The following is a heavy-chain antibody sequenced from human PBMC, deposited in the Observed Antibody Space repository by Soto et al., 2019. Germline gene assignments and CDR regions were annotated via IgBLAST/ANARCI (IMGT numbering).Heavy chain of an antibody. CDR3: ARRSAAARYYLDY. J-gene: IGHJ4*02. CDR2: IYYSGST. V-gene: IGHV4-59*01. D-gene: IGHD6-13*01. CDR1: GGSISSYY. Sequence: QVQLQESGPGLVKPSETLSLTCTVSGGSISSYYWSWIRQPPGKGLEWIGYIYYSGSTNYNPSLKSRVTISVDTSKNQFSRKLSSVTAADTAVYYCARRSAAARYYLDYWGQGTLVTVSS.